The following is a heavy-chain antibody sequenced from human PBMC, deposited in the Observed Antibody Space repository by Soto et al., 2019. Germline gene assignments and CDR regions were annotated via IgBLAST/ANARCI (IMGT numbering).Heavy chain of an antibody. CDR1: GGSISSSSYY. CDR3: ARKGGGQYPRYYYYYGMDV. V-gene: IGHV4-39*01. Sequence: SETLSLTCTVSGGSISSSSYYWGWIRQPPGKGLEWIGSIYYSGSTYYNPSLKSRVTISVDTSKNQFSLKLSSMTAADTAVYYCARKGGGQYPRYYYYYGMDVWGQGTTVTVSS. CDR2: IYYSGST. D-gene: IGHD2-2*01. J-gene: IGHJ6*02.